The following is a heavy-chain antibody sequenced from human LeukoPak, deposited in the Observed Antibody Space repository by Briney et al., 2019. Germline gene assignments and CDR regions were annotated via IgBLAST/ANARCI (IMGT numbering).Heavy chain of an antibody. V-gene: IGHV4-34*01. J-gene: IGHJ4*02. CDR1: GGSFSGYY. Sequence: SETLSLTCAVYGGSFSGYYWSWIRQPPGKGPEWIGEINHSGSTNYNPSLKSRVTISVDTSKNQFSLKLSSVTAADTAVYYCARGVRFDYWGQGTLVTVSS. CDR3: ARGVRFDY. CDR2: INHSGST.